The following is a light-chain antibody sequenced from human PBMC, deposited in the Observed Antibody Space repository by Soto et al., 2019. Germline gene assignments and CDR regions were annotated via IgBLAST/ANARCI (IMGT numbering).Light chain of an antibody. CDR1: QSVSSSY. CDR2: GAS. Sequence: EIVLTQSPGTLSLSPGERATLSCRASQSVSSSYLAWYQQKPGQAPRLLIYGASSRATGIPDRFSGSGSGTDFTLTISRTEHEYFAVYYCQQYGSSFTFGPGTKVDIK. V-gene: IGKV3-20*01. CDR3: QQYGSSFT. J-gene: IGKJ3*01.